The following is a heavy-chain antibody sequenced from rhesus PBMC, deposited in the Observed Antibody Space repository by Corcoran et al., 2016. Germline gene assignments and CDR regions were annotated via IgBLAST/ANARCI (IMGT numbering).Heavy chain of an antibody. D-gene: IGHD2-27*01. CDR2: ITYSGST. CDR3: ARDFRSGIYRDHGYFDV. Sequence: VQLQESGPGLVKPSETLSLTCAVSGGSISSGYYYWSWIRQPPGKGLEWIGYITYSGSTSYNPSLKSRVTISRDTAKNQFSLKLSFVTAADTAVYYCARDFRSGIYRDHGYFDVWGPGTPITISS. J-gene: IGHJ2*01. V-gene: IGHV4-122*02. CDR1: GGSISSGYYY.